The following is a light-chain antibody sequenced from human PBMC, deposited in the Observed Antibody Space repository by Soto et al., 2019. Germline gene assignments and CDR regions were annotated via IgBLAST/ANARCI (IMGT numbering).Light chain of an antibody. CDR2: GAS. CDR3: QQYNKWPRT. Sequence: EIVMTQSPATLSVSPGERATLSCRASQSVSSNLGWYQQKPGQAPRLLIYGASTRATGIPARFSGSGSGTEFTLTIGSMQSEDFAVYDCQQYNKWPRTFGQGTKVDIK. V-gene: IGKV3-15*01. CDR1: QSVSSN. J-gene: IGKJ1*01.